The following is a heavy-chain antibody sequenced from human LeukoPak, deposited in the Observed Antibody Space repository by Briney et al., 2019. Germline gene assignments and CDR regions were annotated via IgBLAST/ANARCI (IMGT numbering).Heavy chain of an antibody. J-gene: IGHJ4*02. D-gene: IGHD6-19*01. Sequence: GGSLRLSCAASGFTFSSYAMSWVRQTPGKGLEWVSAISGSGGSTYYADSVKGRFTISRDNSKNTLYLQMNSLRAEDTAVYYCAKDGIAVAGLATYFDYWGQGTLVTVSS. CDR3: AKDGIAVAGLATYFDY. V-gene: IGHV3-23*01. CDR1: GFTFSSYA. CDR2: ISGSGGST.